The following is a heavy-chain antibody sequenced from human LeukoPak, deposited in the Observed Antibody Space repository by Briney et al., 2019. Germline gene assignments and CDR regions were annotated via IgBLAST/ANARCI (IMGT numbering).Heavy chain of an antibody. CDR3: ARGRLRGDFDY. J-gene: IGHJ4*02. Sequence: PGGSLRLSCAASGFTSSSYWIHWVRQAPGKGLVWVSRINSDGSSTSYADSVKGRFTISRDNAKNTLYLQMNSLRAEDTAVYYCARGRLRGDFDYWGQGTLVTVSS. CDR1: GFTSSSYW. D-gene: IGHD2-21*01. CDR2: INSDGSST. V-gene: IGHV3-74*01.